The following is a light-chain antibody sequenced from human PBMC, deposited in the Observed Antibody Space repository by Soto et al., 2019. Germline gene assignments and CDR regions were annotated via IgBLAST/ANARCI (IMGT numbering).Light chain of an antibody. J-gene: IGKJ1*01. V-gene: IGKV3-20*01. Sequence: ILLTHCPGTLSLSPGERATLSCSASQSVSNTYLAWYHQKPGQSHGLLIYGASNGATGSPDRFSGSGSGTDLTLTISRLEPEDFAVYYCQQYGSSGTFGQGTKVAIK. CDR2: GAS. CDR3: QQYGSSGT. CDR1: QSVSNTY.